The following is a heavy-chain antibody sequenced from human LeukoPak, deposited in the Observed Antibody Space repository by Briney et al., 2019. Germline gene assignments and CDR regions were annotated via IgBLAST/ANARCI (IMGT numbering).Heavy chain of an antibody. Sequence: SVKVSSKASGGTFISYAISWVRQAPGQGLEWMGGIIPIFGTANYAQKFQGRVTITADKSTSTAYMELSSLRSEDTAVYYCASLVPLSHWGQGTLVTVCS. CDR3: ASLVPLSH. CDR2: IIPIFGTA. J-gene: IGHJ4*02. D-gene: IGHD2/OR15-2a*01. CDR1: GGTFISYA. V-gene: IGHV1-69*06.